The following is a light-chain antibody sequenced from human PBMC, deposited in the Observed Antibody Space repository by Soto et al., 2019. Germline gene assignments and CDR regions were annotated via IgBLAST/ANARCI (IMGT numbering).Light chain of an antibody. CDR2: AAS. J-gene: IGKJ1*01. CDR1: QGIRED. Sequence: DIQMTQSPSSLSASVGDRITIACRASQGIREDLNWYQQKPGQAPKRVIYAASSLESGVPSRFRGSGSETEFTLTISDLQAEDCARYYCLQHYSSPPWKFGQGTKVEV. CDR3: LQHYSSPPWK. V-gene: IGKV1-17*02.